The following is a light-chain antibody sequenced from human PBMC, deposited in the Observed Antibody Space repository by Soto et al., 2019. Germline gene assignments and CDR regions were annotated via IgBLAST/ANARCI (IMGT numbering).Light chain of an antibody. CDR1: SSDVSSYNY. V-gene: IGLV2-14*03. CDR2: DVS. J-gene: IGLJ1*01. CDR3: SSFTTSSTYV. Sequence: QSVLTQPASVSGSPGQSITISCTGTSSDVSSYNYVSWYQQHPGKAPKLIIYDVSDRPSGVSNRFSGSKSGNTASLTISGLQAEDEADYYCSSFTTSSTYVFGTGTKAPS.